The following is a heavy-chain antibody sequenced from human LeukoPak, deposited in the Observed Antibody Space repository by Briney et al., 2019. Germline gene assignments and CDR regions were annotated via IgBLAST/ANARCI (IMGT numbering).Heavy chain of an antibody. D-gene: IGHD1-26*01. CDR3: ARSVGGSYSDY. J-gene: IGHJ4*02. CDR1: GYNFPTYW. V-gene: IGHV5-51*01. CDR2: IYPVDSDT. Sequence: GESLKISCKGSGYNFPTYWIGWVRQMPGKGLEWMGFIYPVDSDTKYNPSFQGQVSISVDESISTASLQWSSLKASDTAMYYCARSVGGSYSDYWGQGTLVTVSS.